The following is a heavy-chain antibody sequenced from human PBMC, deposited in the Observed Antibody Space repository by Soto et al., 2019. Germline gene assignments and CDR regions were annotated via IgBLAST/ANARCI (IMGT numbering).Heavy chain of an antibody. Sequence: QLQLQESGSRLVKPSQTLSLTCAVSGGSISSGGYSWRWIRQPPGKGLEWIGYIYHSGSTYYNPSLKSRVTISVDRSKNQFSLKLSSVTAADTAVYYCAAGGGLPRYYWGQGTLVTVSS. CDR2: IYHSGST. V-gene: IGHV4-30-2*01. J-gene: IGHJ4*02. CDR1: GGSISSGGYS. D-gene: IGHD5-12*01. CDR3: AAGGGLPRYY.